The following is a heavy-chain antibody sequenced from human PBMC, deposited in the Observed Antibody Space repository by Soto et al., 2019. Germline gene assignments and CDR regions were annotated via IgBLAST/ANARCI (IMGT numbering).Heavy chain of an antibody. Sequence: QVQLQESGPGLVKPSQILSLTCTVSGGSISSGDYYWSWIRQPPGKGQEWIGYIYYSGSTYYNPSLKSRVTISVDTSKNQFSLKLSSVTAADTAVYYCARVGFGELLAHGMDVWGQGTTVTVSS. CDR1: GGSISSGDYY. J-gene: IGHJ6*02. CDR3: ARVGFGELLAHGMDV. CDR2: IYYSGST. V-gene: IGHV4-30-4*01. D-gene: IGHD3-10*01.